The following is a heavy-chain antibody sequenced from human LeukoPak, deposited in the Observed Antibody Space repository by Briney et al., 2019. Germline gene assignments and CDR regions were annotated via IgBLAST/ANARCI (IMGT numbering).Heavy chain of an antibody. Sequence: GGSLRLSCAGSGFTFSIAWMSWVRQAPGKGLEWVGRIKSKSEGGTTDDAAPVKGRFTISRDDAKKTLYLQMNTRQTEGTAVYYYTTVNTYYYYCMDVWGKGTTVTVSS. CDR3: TTVNTYYYYCMDV. CDR2: IKSKSEGGTT. J-gene: IGHJ6*03. D-gene: IGHD5-18*01. CDR1: GFTFSIAW. V-gene: IGHV3-15*01.